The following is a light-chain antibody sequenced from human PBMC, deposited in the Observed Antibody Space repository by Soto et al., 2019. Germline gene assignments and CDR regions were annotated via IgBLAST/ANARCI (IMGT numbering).Light chain of an antibody. V-gene: IGKV1-5*03. CDR3: QQYDNYWT. CDR1: QSVRSW. CDR2: KAS. J-gene: IGKJ1*01. Sequence: DIQVTQSPSTLSASVGDRVTITCRASQSVRSWLAWYQQKPGKAPNLLIYKASSLESGVPSRFSGSGSGTEFTLTISSLQPDDFATYYCQQYDNYWTFGQGTKVEIK.